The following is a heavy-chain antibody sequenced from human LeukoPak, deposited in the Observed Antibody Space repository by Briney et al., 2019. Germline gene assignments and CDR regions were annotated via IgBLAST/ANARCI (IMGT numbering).Heavy chain of an antibody. Sequence: GGSERLSCEASGFIFSSYAMIWVRQGPGKGLEWVSSISGSGFHIYYADSVKGRFTISRDNSKNTLFLQMNSLRAEDTALYYCARIPRDSSGWTLDYWGRGTLATGS. CDR1: GFIFSSYA. J-gene: IGHJ4*02. D-gene: IGHD6-19*01. V-gene: IGHV3-23*01. CDR3: ARIPRDSSGWTLDY. CDR2: ISGSGFHI.